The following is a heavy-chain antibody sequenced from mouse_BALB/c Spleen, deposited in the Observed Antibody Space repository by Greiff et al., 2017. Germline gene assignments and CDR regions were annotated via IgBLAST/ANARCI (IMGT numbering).Heavy chain of an antibody. CDR2: ISSGGGNT. Sequence: EVQLVESGGGLVKPGGSLKLSCAASGFTFSSYTMSWVRQTPEKRLEWVATISSGGGNTYYPDSVKGRFTISRDNAKNNLYLQMSSLRSEDTALYYCARYPNSLYYYGSSYAMDYWGQGTSVTVSS. D-gene: IGHD1-1*01. CDR1: GFTFSSYT. J-gene: IGHJ4*01. V-gene: IGHV5-9*03. CDR3: ARYPNSLYYYGSSYAMDY.